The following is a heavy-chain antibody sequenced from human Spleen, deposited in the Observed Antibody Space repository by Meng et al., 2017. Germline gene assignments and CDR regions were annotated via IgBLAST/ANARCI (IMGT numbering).Heavy chain of an antibody. CDR3: ARGGTAMKRGAFDI. D-gene: IGHD5-18*01. CDR2: IRSKAYYGTT. CDR1: GFTFGDFA. J-gene: IGHJ3*02. V-gene: IGHV3-49*04. Sequence: GESLKISCTASGFTFGDFAISWVRQAPGKGLEWVSFIRSKAYYGTTEYAASVRGRFTISRDDSKGVAYLQMNSLRAEDTAVYYCARGGTAMKRGAFDIWGQGTMVTVSS.